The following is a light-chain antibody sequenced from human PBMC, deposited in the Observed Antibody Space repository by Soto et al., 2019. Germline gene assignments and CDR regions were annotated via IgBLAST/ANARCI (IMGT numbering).Light chain of an antibody. Sequence: EIMMTQSPATISVSTGASATLSGSSSQSVSSNLAWYQQKPGQAPRLLIYGASTRATGIPARFSGSGSGTEFTLTISSLQSEDFAVYYCQQYNNWPLTFGGGT. CDR2: GAS. CDR1: QSVSSN. CDR3: QQYNNWPLT. V-gene: IGKV3-15*01. J-gene: IGKJ4*02.